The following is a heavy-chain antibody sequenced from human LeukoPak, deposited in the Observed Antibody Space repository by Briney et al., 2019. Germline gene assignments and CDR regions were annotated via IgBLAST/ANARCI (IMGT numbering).Heavy chain of an antibody. V-gene: IGHV3-30*18. CDR2: ISYDGSSK. CDR3: AKDPYLIY. CDR1: GFTFSSYG. Sequence: PGGSLRLSCAASGFTFSSYGMHWVRQAPGKGLEWVAVISYDGSSKYYADSVKGRFTISRDNSKNTLYLQMNSLRAEDTAVYNCAKDPYLIYWGQGTLVTVSS. J-gene: IGHJ4*02. D-gene: IGHD2-8*01.